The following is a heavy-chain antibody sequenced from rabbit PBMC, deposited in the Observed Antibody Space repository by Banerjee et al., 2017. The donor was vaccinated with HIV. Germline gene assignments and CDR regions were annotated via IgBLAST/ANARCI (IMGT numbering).Heavy chain of an antibody. Sequence: QSLEESGGDLVKPGASLTLTCTASGFSFSSGYYLCWVRQAPGKGLEWIACIGAGSSGSTYYASWAKGRFTISKTSSTTVTLQMTSLTAADTATYFCARDTYGYAGDGYGMNYFNLWGQGTLVTVS. D-gene: IGHD6-1*01. CDR3: ARDTYGYAGDGYGMNYFNL. J-gene: IGHJ4*01. V-gene: IGHV1S40*01. CDR2: IGAGSSGST. CDR1: GFSFSSGYY.